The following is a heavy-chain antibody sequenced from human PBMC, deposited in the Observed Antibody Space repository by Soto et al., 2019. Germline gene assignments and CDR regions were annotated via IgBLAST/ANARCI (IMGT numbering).Heavy chain of an antibody. CDR3: GRVVPSGYYYYYYGMDV. D-gene: IGHD3-22*01. CDR1: GYTFTTYA. J-gene: IGHJ6*01. Sequence: ASVKVSCKASGYTFTTYALHWVRQAPGQRPEWMGWINPASGHTKYSKRFQDRVTITRDTSASTGYMELSSLRSEDTAVYYCGRVVPSGYYYYYYGMDVWGQGTTVTVSS. CDR2: INPASGHT. V-gene: IGHV1-3*01.